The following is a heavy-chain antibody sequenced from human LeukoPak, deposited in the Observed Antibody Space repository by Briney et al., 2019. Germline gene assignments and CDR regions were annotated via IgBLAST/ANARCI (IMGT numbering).Heavy chain of an antibody. V-gene: IGHV4-39*01. CDR2: IYYSGST. CDR1: GGSISSSSYY. J-gene: IGHJ6*02. CDR3: ARHYDYYYYGMDV. D-gene: IGHD3-16*01. Sequence: SETLSLTCTVSGGSISSSSYYWGWIRQPPGKGLEWIGSIYYSGSTYYNPSLKSRVTISVDTSKNQFSLKLSSVTAADTAVYYCARHYDYYYYGMDVWGQRTTVTVSS.